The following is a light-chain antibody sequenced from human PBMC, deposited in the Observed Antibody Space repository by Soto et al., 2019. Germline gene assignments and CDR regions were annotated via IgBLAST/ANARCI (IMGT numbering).Light chain of an antibody. CDR3: QSYESRPSGYV. Sequence: QSVLTQPPSVSGAPRQSVTISCTGSSSNIGAGYDVHWYQHIPGTAPKLLIYGNNNRPSGVPDRFSGSKSVTSASLAITGLQAEDEADYYCQSYESRPSGYVFGTGTKLTVL. V-gene: IGLV1-40*01. CDR1: SSNIGAGYD. CDR2: GNN. J-gene: IGLJ1*01.